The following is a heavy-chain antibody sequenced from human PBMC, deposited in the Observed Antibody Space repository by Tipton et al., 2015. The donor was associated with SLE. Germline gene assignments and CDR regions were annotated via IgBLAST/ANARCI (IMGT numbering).Heavy chain of an antibody. V-gene: IGHV4-4*07. D-gene: IGHD3-22*01. Sequence: TLSLTCTVSGGSISSYYWSWLRQPAGQGLEWIGRIYTSGSTNYNPSLKSRVTMSVDTSKNQFSLKLSSVTAADTAVYYCARDGAMIVPRGSFDIWGQGTMVTVSS. CDR3: ARDGAMIVPRGSFDI. CDR2: IYTSGST. J-gene: IGHJ3*02. CDR1: GGSISSYY.